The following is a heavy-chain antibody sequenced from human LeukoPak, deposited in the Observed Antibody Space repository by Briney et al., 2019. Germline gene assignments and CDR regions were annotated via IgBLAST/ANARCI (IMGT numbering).Heavy chain of an antibody. CDR2: IYYSGST. Sequence: SETLSLTCTVSGGSIRSYYWSWIRQPPGKGLERIGYIYYSGSTNYNPSLKSRVSISVDTSKNQFSLKLSSVTAADTAVYYCARTGSTVTMLYPFDHWGQGTLVTVSS. CDR1: GGSIRSYY. V-gene: IGHV4-59*01. D-gene: IGHD4-17*01. CDR3: ARTGSTVTMLYPFDH. J-gene: IGHJ4*02.